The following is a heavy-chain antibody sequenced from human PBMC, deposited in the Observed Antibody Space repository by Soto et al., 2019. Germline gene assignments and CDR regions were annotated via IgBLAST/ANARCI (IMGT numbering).Heavy chain of an antibody. V-gene: IGHV3-74*01. CDR3: ARVTVGAYGKFDP. CDR1: GFALSSYW. J-gene: IGHJ5*02. D-gene: IGHD1-26*01. CDR2: INPDGSRI. Sequence: EVQLVESGGGLVQAGGSLRLSCAASGFALSSYWMHWVRRVPGKGLVWVSRINPDGSRIDYADSVRGRFTISRDNAKNTLFLQMTNLRAEDTALYHCARVTVGAYGKFDPWGQGTLVTVSS.